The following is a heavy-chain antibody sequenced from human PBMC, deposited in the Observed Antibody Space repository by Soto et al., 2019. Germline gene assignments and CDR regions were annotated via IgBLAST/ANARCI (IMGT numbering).Heavy chain of an antibody. D-gene: IGHD2-2*01. CDR2: IYTSAST. CDR1: GGSISNYY. V-gene: IGHV4-4*07. CDR3: ASRYCSSTACYGYLEY. Sequence: QVQLQESGPGLVKPSETLSLTCTVSGGSISNYYWTWIRQPAGKGLEWIGRIYTSASTNYNPSLKSRVTMSVDTSKRQFSLELSSVSAADTAIYYCASRYCSSTACYGYLEYWGQGTLVTVSS. J-gene: IGHJ4*02.